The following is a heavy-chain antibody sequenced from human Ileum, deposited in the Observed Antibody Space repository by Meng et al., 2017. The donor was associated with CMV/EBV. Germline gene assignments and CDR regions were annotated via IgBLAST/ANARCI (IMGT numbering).Heavy chain of an antibody. D-gene: IGHD6-13*01. CDR2: IWYDGSNK. CDR1: GFTLSGYY. J-gene: IGHJ4*02. V-gene: IGHV3-33*06. Sequence: GGSLRLSCAPSGFTLSGYYMSWIRQAPGKGLEWVAVIWYDGSNKYYADSVKGRFTISRDNSKNTLYLQMNSLRAEDTAVYYCAKSLQQLVAGLDYWGQGTLVTVSS. CDR3: AKSLQQLVAGLDY.